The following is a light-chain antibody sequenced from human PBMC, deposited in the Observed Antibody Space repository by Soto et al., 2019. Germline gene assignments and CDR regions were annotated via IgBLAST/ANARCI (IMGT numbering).Light chain of an antibody. CDR3: QQYNNWPAT. J-gene: IGKJ1*01. Sequence: EIVMTQSPATLSVSPGERATLSCRASQSVSSNLAWYQQKPGQAPRLLIYGASSRATGIPARFSGIGSGTELTLTFICLHSEDFTFYCCQQYNNWPATFGQETKVEIK. CDR1: QSVSSN. CDR2: GAS. V-gene: IGKV3-15*01.